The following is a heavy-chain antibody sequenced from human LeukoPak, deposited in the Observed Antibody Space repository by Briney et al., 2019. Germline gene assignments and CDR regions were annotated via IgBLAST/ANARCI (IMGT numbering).Heavy chain of an antibody. CDR1: GFSFSTYS. J-gene: IGHJ4*02. D-gene: IGHD3-22*01. V-gene: IGHV3-21*01. CDR2: ISSTGLYM. CDR3: ARDGASITMIVVVISYFDY. Sequence: KPGGSLRLSCAASGFSFSTYSMNWVRQAPGKGLEWVSSISSTGLYMFYADSVKGRFTISRDNAKNSLYLQMNSLRAEDTAVYYCARDGASITMIVVVISYFDYWGQGTLVTVSS.